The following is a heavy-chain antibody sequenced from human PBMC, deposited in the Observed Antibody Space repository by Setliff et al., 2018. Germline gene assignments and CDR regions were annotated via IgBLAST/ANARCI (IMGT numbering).Heavy chain of an antibody. CDR2: ISYSGST. V-gene: IGHV4-39*07. Sequence: SETLSLTCTVSGGSISSSSYYWGWIRQPPGKGLEWIGSISYSGSTYYNPSLKSRVTISVDTSKNQFSLKLSSVTAADTAVYYCARRETYCNFWSGYYAYWGQGTLVTVSS. CDR1: GGSISSSSYY. CDR3: ARRETYCNFWSGYYAY. D-gene: IGHD3-3*01. J-gene: IGHJ4*02.